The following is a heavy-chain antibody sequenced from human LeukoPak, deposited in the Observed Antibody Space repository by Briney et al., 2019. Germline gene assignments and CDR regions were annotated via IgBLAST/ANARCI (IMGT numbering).Heavy chain of an antibody. J-gene: IGHJ4*02. Sequence: PSETLSLTCTVSIGSISNYYWSWIRQPPGKGLEWIGYIYYSGSTNYNPSLKSRVTISVDTSKNQFSLKLSSVTAADTAVYYCARVPDEGSGIDYWGQGTLITVSS. CDR1: IGSISNYY. D-gene: IGHD3-10*01. CDR3: ARVPDEGSGIDY. CDR2: IYYSGST. V-gene: IGHV4-59*01.